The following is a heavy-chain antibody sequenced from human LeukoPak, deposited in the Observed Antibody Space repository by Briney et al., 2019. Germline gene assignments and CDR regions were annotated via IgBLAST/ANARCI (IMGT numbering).Heavy chain of an antibody. J-gene: IGHJ4*02. V-gene: IGHV3-64*02. CDR2: ISVNGDST. Sequence: GGSLRLSCAASGFTFSSYVLHWVRQAPEKGLEYVSGISVNGDSTYYADFVKGRFTMSRDNSRNTLNLQMGSLRAEDTAVYYCARIGPGGHFDYWGQGTLVTVSS. CDR1: GFTFSSYV. CDR3: ARIGPGGHFDY. D-gene: IGHD3-16*01.